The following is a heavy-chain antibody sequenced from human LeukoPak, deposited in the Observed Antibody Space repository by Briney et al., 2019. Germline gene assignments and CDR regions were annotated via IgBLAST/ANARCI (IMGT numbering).Heavy chain of an antibody. CDR3: ARKSCTNGVCYFFDP. J-gene: IGHJ5*02. CDR2: ISYDGSNK. CDR1: GFTFSSYA. D-gene: IGHD2-8*01. Sequence: GRSLRLSCAASGFTFSSYAMHWVRQAPGKGLEWVAVISYDGSNKYYADSVKGRFTISRDNSKNTLYLQMNSLRAEDTAVYYCARKSCTNGVCYFFDPWGQGTLVTVSS. V-gene: IGHV3-30*04.